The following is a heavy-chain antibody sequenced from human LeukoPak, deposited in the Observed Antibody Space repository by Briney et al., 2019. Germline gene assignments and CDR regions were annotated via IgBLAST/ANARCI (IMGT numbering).Heavy chain of an antibody. J-gene: IGHJ4*02. V-gene: IGHV3-20*01. Sequence: GESLTLSCAASGFTFDGYGMSWVRQAPGKGLEWVSGINWNGGSTGYPDSVKGRFTISRDNAKNSLYLQMNRLRAEDTALYHCARVHYGSGSYPNTYYFDYWGQGTLVTVSS. D-gene: IGHD3-10*01. CDR1: GFTFDGYG. CDR3: ARVHYGSGSYPNTYYFDY. CDR2: INWNGGST.